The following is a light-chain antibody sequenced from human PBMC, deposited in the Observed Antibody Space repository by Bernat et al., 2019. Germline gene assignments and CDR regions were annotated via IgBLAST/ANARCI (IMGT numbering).Light chain of an antibody. J-gene: IGLJ3*02. CDR3: CSYAGNSAWV. CDR1: ISDVGGYNY. Sequence: QSALTQPRSVSGSTGQSVTISCTGTISDVGGYNYVSWYQQHPGKAPKLMIYDVNKRPSGVPDRFSGSKSGNTASLTISGLQAEDEADYFCCSYAGNSAWVFGGGTKVTVL. CDR2: DVN. V-gene: IGLV2-11*01.